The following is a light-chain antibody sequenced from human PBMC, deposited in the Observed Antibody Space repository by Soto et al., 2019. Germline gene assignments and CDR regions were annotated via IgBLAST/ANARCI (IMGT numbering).Light chain of an antibody. CDR2: EVS. J-gene: IGLJ3*02. CDR3: ISYTPSTHTHWV. CDR1: RSDVGDYNR. Sequence: QSALTQPASVSGSPGQSITISCTGTRSDVGDYNRVSWYQHHPGKAPKLLILEVSNRPSGISDRFSAFKSGNTASLTISGLQAEDEADYYCISYTPSTHTHWVFGGGTKLTVL. V-gene: IGLV2-14*01.